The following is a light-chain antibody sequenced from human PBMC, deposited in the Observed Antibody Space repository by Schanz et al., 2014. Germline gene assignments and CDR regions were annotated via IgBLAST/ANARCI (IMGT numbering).Light chain of an antibody. CDR2: GAS. Sequence: EIVLTQSPGTLSLSPGEGATLSCRASQSVDNNYLAWYQQKFGQAPRLLIYGASNRATGIPARFGGSGSGTDFTLTISRLEPEDLAVYYCQQYGSSPYTFGQGTKLEIK. V-gene: IGKV3-20*01. J-gene: IGKJ2*01. CDR1: QSVDNNY. CDR3: QQYGSSPYT.